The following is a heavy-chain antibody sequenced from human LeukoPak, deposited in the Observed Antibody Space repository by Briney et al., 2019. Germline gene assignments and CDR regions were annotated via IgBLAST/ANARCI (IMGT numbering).Heavy chain of an antibody. D-gene: IGHD2-2*01. J-gene: IGHJ3*02. V-gene: IGHV1-2*02. CDR1: GYTFTGYY. Sequence: AASVKVSCKASGYTFTGYYMHWVRQAPGQGLEWMGWINPNSGGTNYAQKFQGRVTMTRDTSISTAYMELSRLRSDDTAVYYCARGKSVGVPAANLVGDAFDIWGQGTMVTVSS. CDR3: ARGKSVGVPAANLVGDAFDI. CDR2: INPNSGGT.